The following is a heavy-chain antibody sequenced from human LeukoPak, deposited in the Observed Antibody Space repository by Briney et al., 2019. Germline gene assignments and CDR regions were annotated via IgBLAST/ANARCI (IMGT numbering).Heavy chain of an antibody. CDR3: ARGGVSGFDP. CDR1: GGSISSGGYY. J-gene: IGHJ5*02. D-gene: IGHD2-8*01. Sequence: SQTLSLTCTVSGGSISSGGYYWSWIRQHPGKGLEWIGYIYYSGSTYYNPSLKSRVTISVDTSKNQSSLKLSSVTAADTAVYYCARGGVSGFDPWGQGTLVTVSS. V-gene: IGHV4-31*03. CDR2: IYYSGST.